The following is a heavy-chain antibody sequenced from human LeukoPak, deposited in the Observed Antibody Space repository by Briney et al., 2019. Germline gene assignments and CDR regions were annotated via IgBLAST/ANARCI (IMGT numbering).Heavy chain of an antibody. J-gene: IGHJ4*02. CDR1: GGSISSYY. V-gene: IGHV4-4*07. D-gene: IGHD6-13*01. CDR3: ARQIALAGTAGFDF. CDR2: IYSTGST. Sequence: TSETLSLTCTVSGGSISSYYWSWIRQPAGKGLEWIGRIYSTGSTNYNPSLKSRVTMSVDTSKNRFSLRLRSVTAADTAVYYCARQIALAGTAGFDFWGQGALVTVSS.